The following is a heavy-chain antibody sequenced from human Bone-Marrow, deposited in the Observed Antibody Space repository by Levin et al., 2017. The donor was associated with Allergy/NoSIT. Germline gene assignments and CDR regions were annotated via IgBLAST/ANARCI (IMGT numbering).Heavy chain of an antibody. CDR2: INKDSVLK. D-gene: IGHD1-14*01. Sequence: GESLKISCAASGFTFNNYGMNWVRQAPGKGLEWVSLINKDSVLKYHADSVRGRFTVSRDNAKNSMYLQMNSLRVEDTAIYYCVRGNLDYWGQGVLVTVSS. V-gene: IGHV3-48*01. CDR3: VRGNLDY. J-gene: IGHJ4*02. CDR1: GFTFNNYG.